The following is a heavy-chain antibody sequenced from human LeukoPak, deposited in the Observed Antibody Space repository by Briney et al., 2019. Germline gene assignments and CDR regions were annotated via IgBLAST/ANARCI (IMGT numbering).Heavy chain of an antibody. J-gene: IGHJ5*02. V-gene: IGHV1-2*02. Sequence: ASVKVSCKASGYTFTGYYMHWVRQAPGQGLEWMGWINPNSGGTNYAQKFQGRVTMTRDTSTSTAYMELSRLRSDDTAVYYCARYAHYGSGSLNWFDPWGQGTLVTVSS. CDR2: INPNSGGT. CDR1: GYTFTGYY. CDR3: ARYAHYGSGSLNWFDP. D-gene: IGHD3-10*01.